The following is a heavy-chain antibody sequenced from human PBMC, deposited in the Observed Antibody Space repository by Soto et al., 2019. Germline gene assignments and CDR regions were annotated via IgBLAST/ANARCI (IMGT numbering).Heavy chain of an antibody. V-gene: IGHV3-7*03. Sequence: GGSLRLSCAASGFTFSSYWMSWVRQAPGKGLEWVANIKQDGSEKYYVDSVKGRFTISRDNAKNSLYLQMNSLRSEDTAVYYCARRNCSSTSCYEGLNHMDVWGKGTTVTVSS. CDR2: IKQDGSEK. J-gene: IGHJ6*04. CDR1: GFTFSSYW. D-gene: IGHD2-2*01. CDR3: ARRNCSSTSCYEGLNHMDV.